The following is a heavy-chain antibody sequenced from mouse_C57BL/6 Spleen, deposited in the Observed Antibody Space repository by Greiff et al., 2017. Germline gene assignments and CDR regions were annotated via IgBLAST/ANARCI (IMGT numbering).Heavy chain of an antibody. Sequence: VQLQQPGAELVRPGTSVKLSCKASGYTFTSYWMHWVKQRPGQGLEWIGVIDPSDSYTNYNQKFKGKATLTVDTSSSTAYMQLSSLTSEDSAVYYCAKGTTAGAAYGGQGTLVTVSA. CDR3: AKGTTAGAAY. CDR1: GYTFTSYW. CDR2: IDPSDSYT. D-gene: IGHD1-1*01. J-gene: IGHJ3*01. V-gene: IGHV1-59*01.